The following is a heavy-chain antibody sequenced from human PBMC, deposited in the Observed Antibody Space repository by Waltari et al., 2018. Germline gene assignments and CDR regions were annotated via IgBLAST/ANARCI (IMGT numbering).Heavy chain of an antibody. Sequence: EVQLVESGGGLVQPGGSLRLSCAASGFTFSSYWMHWVRQAPGKGLVWPSRITRDGISTDSADSVKVRFTITRDNAKNTLYLQMNSLRAEDTAVYYCARGYQQLYNYWGQGTLVTVSS. D-gene: IGHD2-2*01. V-gene: IGHV3-74*01. CDR1: GFTFSSYW. CDR2: ITRDGIST. CDR3: ARGYQQLYNY. J-gene: IGHJ4*02.